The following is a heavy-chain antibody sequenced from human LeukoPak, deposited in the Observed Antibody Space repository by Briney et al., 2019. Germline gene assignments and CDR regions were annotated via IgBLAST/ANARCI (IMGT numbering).Heavy chain of an antibody. V-gene: IGHV4-59*01. CDR1: GGSISSYY. J-gene: IGHJ6*03. Sequence: PSGTLSLTCTVSGGSISSYYWSWIRQPPGKGLEWIGYIYYSGSTNYNPSLKSRVTISVDTSKNQFSLKLSSVTAADTAVYYCARTTYYYYMDVWGKGTTVTVSS. CDR2: IYYSGST. CDR3: ARTTYYYYMDV. D-gene: IGHD1-1*01.